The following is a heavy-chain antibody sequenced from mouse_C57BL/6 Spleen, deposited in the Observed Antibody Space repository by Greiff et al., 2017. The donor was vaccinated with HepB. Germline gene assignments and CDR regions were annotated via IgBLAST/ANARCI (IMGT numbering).Heavy chain of an antibody. CDR1: GYTFTDYY. CDR2: INPNNGGT. D-gene: IGHD1-1*02. V-gene: IGHV1-26*01. Sequence: VQLKQSGPELVKPGASVKISCKASGYTFTDYYMNWVKQSHGKSLEWIGDINPNNGGTSYNQKFKGKATLTVDKSSSTAYMELRSLTSEDSAVYYCARNGHYFDYWGQGTTLTVSS. CDR3: ARNGHYFDY. J-gene: IGHJ2*01.